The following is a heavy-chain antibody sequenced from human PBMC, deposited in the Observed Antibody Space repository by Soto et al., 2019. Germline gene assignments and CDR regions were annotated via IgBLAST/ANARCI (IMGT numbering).Heavy chain of an antibody. V-gene: IGHV1-3*01. J-gene: IGHJ6*02. CDR3: ASSYSNYALIDYYYYGMDV. D-gene: IGHD4-4*01. Sequence: ASVKVSCKASGYTFTCYAMHWARQAPGQRLEWMGWINAGNGNTKYSQKFQGRVTITRDTSASTAYMELSSLRSEDTAVYYCASSYSNYALIDYYYYGMDVWGQGTTVTVSS. CDR1: GYTFTCYA. CDR2: INAGNGNT.